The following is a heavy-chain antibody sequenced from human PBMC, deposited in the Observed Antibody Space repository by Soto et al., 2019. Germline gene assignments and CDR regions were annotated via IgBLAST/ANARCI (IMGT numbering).Heavy chain of an antibody. CDR1: GYTFTGYY. Sequence: QVQLVQSGAEVKKPGASVKVSCKASGYTFTGYYMHWVRQAPGQGLEWMGWINPNSGGTNYAQKFQGWVTMTRDTSIRAAYMGLSRLGSDETAVYYCARDEGGTYYDSSGYYRSYFDYWGQGTLVTVSS. D-gene: IGHD3-22*01. J-gene: IGHJ4*02. CDR3: ARDEGGTYYDSSGYYRSYFDY. V-gene: IGHV1-2*04. CDR2: INPNSGGT.